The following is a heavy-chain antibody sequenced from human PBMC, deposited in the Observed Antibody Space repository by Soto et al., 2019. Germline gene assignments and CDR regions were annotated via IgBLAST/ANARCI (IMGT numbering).Heavy chain of an antibody. Sequence: SETLSLTCTVSGGSISSSSYYWGWIRQPPGKGLEWIGSIYYSGSTYYNSSLKSRVTISVDTSKNQFSLKLSSVTAADTAVYYCAGLQSMRLSGLDPWGQGTLVTVSS. CDR2: IYYSGST. J-gene: IGHJ5*02. CDR1: GGSISSSSYY. V-gene: IGHV4-39*01. CDR3: AGLQSMRLSGLDP. D-gene: IGHD3-16*02.